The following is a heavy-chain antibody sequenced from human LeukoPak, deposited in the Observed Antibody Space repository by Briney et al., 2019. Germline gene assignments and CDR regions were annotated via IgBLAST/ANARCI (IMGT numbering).Heavy chain of an antibody. CDR1: GFTFSNYW. Sequence: PGGSLRLSCAASGFTFSNYWMSWVRQAPGKGLEWVANIKQDGSEKYYVDSVKGRFTISRDNAKNSLYLQMNSLRAEDTAVYYCARVWNGGGRRGHAFNIWGRGTMVSVSS. CDR3: ARVWNGGGRRGHAFNI. CDR2: IKQDGSEK. V-gene: IGHV3-7*01. D-gene: IGHD2-15*01. J-gene: IGHJ3*02.